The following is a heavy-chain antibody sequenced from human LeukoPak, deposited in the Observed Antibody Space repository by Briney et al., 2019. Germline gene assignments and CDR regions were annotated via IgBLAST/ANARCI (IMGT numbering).Heavy chain of an antibody. CDR3: AKVKTRTAAGKNYFDY. CDR1: GFTFSSYG. D-gene: IGHD6-13*01. J-gene: IGHJ4*02. CDR2: IRYDGSNK. V-gene: IGHV3-30*02. Sequence: GGSLRLSCAASGFTFSSYGMHWVRQAPGKGLEWVAFIRYDGSNKYYADSVKGRFTISRDNSKNTLYLQMNSLRAEDTAVYYCAKVKTRTAAGKNYFDYWGQGTLVTVSS.